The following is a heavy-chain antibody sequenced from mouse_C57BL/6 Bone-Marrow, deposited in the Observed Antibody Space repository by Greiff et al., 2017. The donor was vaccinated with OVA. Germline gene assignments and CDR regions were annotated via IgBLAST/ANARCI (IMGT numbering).Heavy chain of an antibody. CDR3: TSHYGSSFYFDY. CDR1: GFNIKDYY. CDR2: IDPEDGET. V-gene: IGHV14-2*01. D-gene: IGHD1-1*01. Sequence: VQLKESGAELVKPGASVKLSCTASGFNIKDYYMHWVKQRTEQGLEWIGRIDPEDGETKYAPKFQGKATITADTSSNTAYLQLSSLTSEDTAVYYCTSHYGSSFYFDYWGQGTTLTVSS. J-gene: IGHJ2*01.